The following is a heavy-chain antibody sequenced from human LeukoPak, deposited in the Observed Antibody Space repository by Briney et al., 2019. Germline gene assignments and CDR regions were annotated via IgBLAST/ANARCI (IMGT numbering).Heavy chain of an antibody. J-gene: IGHJ5*02. Sequence: ASVKVSCKASGYTFTGYYMHWVRQAPGQGLEWMGWINPNSGGTNYAQKFQGRVTMTRDTSISTAYMELSRLRSGDTAVYYCARETVYCTNGVCSENWFDPWGQGTLVTVSS. CDR3: ARETVYCTNGVCSENWFDP. CDR1: GYTFTGYY. CDR2: INPNSGGT. V-gene: IGHV1-2*02. D-gene: IGHD2-8*01.